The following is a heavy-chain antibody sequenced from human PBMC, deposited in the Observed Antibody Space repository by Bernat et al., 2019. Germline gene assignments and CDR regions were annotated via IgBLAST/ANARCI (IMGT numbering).Heavy chain of an antibody. J-gene: IGHJ4*02. D-gene: IGHD2-21*02. Sequence: QVQLQESGPGLVKPSETLSLTCTVSGGSISSYYWSWIRQPPGKGLEWIGYIYYSGSTNYNPSLKSRVTISVDTSKNQFSLKLSSVTDADTAVYYCARVEGYCGGDCPTFDYWGQGTLVTVSS. CDR2: IYYSGST. CDR3: ARVEGYCGGDCPTFDY. V-gene: IGHV4-59*01. CDR1: GGSISSYY.